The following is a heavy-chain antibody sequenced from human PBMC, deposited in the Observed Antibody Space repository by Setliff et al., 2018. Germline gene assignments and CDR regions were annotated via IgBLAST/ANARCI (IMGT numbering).Heavy chain of an antibody. CDR3: ARTGTYRYFDY. CDR1: GASVSSRSYY. Sequence: PSETLSLTCTVSGASVSSRSYYWGWIRQPPGKGLEWIGSMHYSGRAYYSSSLKSRVTISLDTSMNQFSLKLRSVTAADTAVYYCARTGTYRYFDYWGQGALVTVSS. CDR2: MHYSGRA. D-gene: IGHD1-1*01. V-gene: IGHV4-39*01. J-gene: IGHJ4*02.